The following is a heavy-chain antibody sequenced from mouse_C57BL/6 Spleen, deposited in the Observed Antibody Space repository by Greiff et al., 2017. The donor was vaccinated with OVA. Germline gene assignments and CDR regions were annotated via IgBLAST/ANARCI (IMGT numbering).Heavy chain of an antibody. J-gene: IGHJ4*01. CDR3: ARSEAMDY. CDR1: GFTFSSYG. Sequence: EVHLVESGGDLVKPGGSLKLSCAASGFTFSSYGMSWVRQTPDKRLEWVATISSGGSYTYYPDSVKGRFTISRDNAKNTLYLQMSSLKSEDTAMYYCARSEAMDYWGQGTSVTVSS. V-gene: IGHV5-6*01. CDR2: ISSGGSYT.